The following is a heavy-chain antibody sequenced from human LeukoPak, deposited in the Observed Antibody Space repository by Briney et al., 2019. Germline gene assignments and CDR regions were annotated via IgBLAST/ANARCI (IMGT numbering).Heavy chain of an antibody. D-gene: IGHD1-1*01. CDR1: GVTFSNAW. Sequence: GGSLRLSSAASGVTFSNAWMSWGRRAPGGRLEWGGRIKSKTDGGTTDYAEHVKGRFTISGDDSNNTLYLQMNSLKTEDTAVYYCTTVPGYNWNDEFDYWGQGTLVTVSS. J-gene: IGHJ4*02. CDR2: IKSKTDGGTT. CDR3: TTVPGYNWNDEFDY. V-gene: IGHV3-15*01.